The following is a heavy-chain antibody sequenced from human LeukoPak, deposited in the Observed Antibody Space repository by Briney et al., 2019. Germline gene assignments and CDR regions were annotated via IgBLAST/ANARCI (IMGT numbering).Heavy chain of an antibody. Sequence: GGSLRLSCAASGFTFSSYKMNWVRQAPGKGLEWVSYISSSGTTIYYADSVNGRFTISRDNAKNALYLQMNSLRAEDTAVYYCAREAAGYSSGWPDYWGQGTLVTVSS. CDR1: GFTFSSYK. D-gene: IGHD6-19*01. CDR2: ISSSGTTI. J-gene: IGHJ4*02. V-gene: IGHV3-48*03. CDR3: AREAAGYSSGWPDY.